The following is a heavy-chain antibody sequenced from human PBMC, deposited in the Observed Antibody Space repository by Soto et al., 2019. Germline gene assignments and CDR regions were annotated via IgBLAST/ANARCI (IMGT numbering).Heavy chain of an antibody. Sequence: EVQLVESGGGLVKPGESLRLSCAASGFTFGSFNMIWVRQAPGKGLEWVSYISDSGDRTYYADSVKGRFTISRDRSKNTVSLQMDSLRAEDTAVYYCAKDRGIIVKAGDAFDVWGQGTKVTVSS. CDR2: ISDSGDRT. D-gene: IGHD3-16*02. J-gene: IGHJ3*01. CDR1: GFTFGSFN. V-gene: IGHV3-23*04. CDR3: AKDRGIIVKAGDAFDV.